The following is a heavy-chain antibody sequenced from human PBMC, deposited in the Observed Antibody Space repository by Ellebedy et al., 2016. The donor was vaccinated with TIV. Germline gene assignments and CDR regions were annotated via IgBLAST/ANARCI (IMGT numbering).Heavy chain of an antibody. J-gene: IGHJ4*02. Sequence: GESLKISCAASGFTFRNYWMNWVRQAPGKGLEWVANIKQDGSEKKYVDSVKGRFTISRDNAKNSLYLQMNSLRAEDTAVYYCARTTMLRGVIISPIILFEYWGQGTLVTVSS. CDR1: GFTFRNYW. D-gene: IGHD3-10*01. V-gene: IGHV3-7*01. CDR3: ARTTMLRGVIISPIILFEY. CDR2: IKQDGSEK.